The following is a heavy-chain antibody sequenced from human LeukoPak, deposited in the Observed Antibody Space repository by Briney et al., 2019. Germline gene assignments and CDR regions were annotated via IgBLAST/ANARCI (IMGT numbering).Heavy chain of an antibody. CDR2: IWYDGSNK. Sequence: GGSLRLSCAASGFTFSSYGMHWVRQAPGKGLEWVAVIWYDGSNKYYADSVKGRFTISRDNSKNTLYLQMNSLRAEDTAVYYCARLNRYSGSYSPDYYYGMDVWGQGTTVTVSS. D-gene: IGHD1-26*01. CDR1: GFTFSSYG. CDR3: ARLNRYSGSYSPDYYYGMDV. J-gene: IGHJ6*02. V-gene: IGHV3-33*01.